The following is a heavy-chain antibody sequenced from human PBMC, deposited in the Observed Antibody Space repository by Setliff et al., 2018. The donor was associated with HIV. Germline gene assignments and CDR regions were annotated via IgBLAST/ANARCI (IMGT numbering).Heavy chain of an antibody. CDR1: GSTFSTYD. V-gene: IGHV1-8*01. J-gene: IGHJ4*02. D-gene: IGHD2-15*01. CDR2: MNPNSGNT. Sequence: ASVKVSCKPSGSTFSTYDINWVRQATGQGLEWMGWMNPNSGNTGYAQKFQGRVTMTRNTSISTAYMELSSLRSDDTAVYYCARERPYCSGGSCYGLNYFDCWGQGTLVTVSS. CDR3: ARERPYCSGGSCYGLNYFDC.